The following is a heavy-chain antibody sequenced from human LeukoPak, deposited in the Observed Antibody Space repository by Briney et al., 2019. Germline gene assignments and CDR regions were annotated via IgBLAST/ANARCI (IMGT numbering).Heavy chain of an antibody. J-gene: IGHJ4*02. CDR2: ISSTSSTI. CDR1: GFTFSSYS. CDR3: ARSGNYDY. V-gene: IGHV3-48*02. Sequence: GSMGLSCASSGFTFSSYSMSWVRQAPGKGLEWVSYISSTSSTIYYADSVKGRFTISRDNAKNSLYLQMNSLRDKDTAVYYCARSGNYDYWGQGTLVTVSS. D-gene: IGHD1-1*01.